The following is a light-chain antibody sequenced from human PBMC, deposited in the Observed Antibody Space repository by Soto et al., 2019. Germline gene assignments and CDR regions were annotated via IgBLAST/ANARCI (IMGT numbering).Light chain of an antibody. CDR3: QQYSLYPWT. V-gene: IGKV1-5*03. Sequence: DIPMTQSPSTLSASVGDRVTITCRASQNINNILAWYQQKPGKAPKLLIYKASSLQGGVPSRFSGSGSGTEFILTISSLQPDDFATYYCQQYSLYPWTFGQGTKVDI. CDR2: KAS. CDR1: QNINNI. J-gene: IGKJ1*01.